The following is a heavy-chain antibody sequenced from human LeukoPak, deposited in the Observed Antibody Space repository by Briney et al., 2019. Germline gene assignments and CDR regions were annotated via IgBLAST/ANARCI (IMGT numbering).Heavy chain of an antibody. CDR3: AREVMSSGYYLDY. Sequence: RASETLSLTCTVSSRSVISGSYYWSWIRQPPGKELEWIGYIYYSGRTNYNPSLKSRVTISVDTSNNQFSLRLTSVTAADTAVYFCAREVMSSGYYLDYWGQGTLVTVSS. V-gene: IGHV4-61*01. J-gene: IGHJ4*02. CDR2: IYYSGRT. D-gene: IGHD3-22*01. CDR1: SRSVISGSYY.